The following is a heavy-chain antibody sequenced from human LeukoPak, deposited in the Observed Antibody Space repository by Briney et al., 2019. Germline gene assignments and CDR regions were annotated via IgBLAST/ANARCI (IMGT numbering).Heavy chain of an antibody. D-gene: IGHD3-9*01. J-gene: IGHJ4*02. CDR3: ARGDRLPGYSAPVGDY. Sequence: ASVKVSCKAAGYSFVNYYMHWVRQAPGQGLEWMAIINPNGGGTTYAEKFQGRVTVTMDTSTRTVYMDLSSLRSDDTAVYYCARGDRLPGYSAPVGDYWGQGTLVTVSS. V-gene: IGHV1-46*01. CDR1: GYSFVNYY. CDR2: INPNGGGT.